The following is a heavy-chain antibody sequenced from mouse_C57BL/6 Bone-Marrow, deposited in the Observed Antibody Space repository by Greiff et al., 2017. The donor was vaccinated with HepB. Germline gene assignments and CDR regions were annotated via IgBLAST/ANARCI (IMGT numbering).Heavy chain of an antibody. CDR1: GFNIKDYY. J-gene: IGHJ3*01. CDR3: ASYYDGRSYDAY. D-gene: IGHD1-1*01. CDR2: IDPEDGET. Sequence: VQLQQSGAELVKPGASVKLSCTASGFNIKDYYMHWVKQRTEQGLEWIGRIDPEDGETKYAPKFQGKSTITADTTSNTAYLQLSSLKSEDTAVYYCASYYDGRSYDAYWGKGTLVTVSA. V-gene: IGHV14-2*01.